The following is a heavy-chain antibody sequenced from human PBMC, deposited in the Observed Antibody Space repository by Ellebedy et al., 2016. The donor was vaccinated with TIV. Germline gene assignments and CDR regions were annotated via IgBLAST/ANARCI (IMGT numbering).Heavy chain of an antibody. CDR2: INQDGSVK. CDR1: GFSFSSYW. D-gene: IGHD4-17*01. CDR3: ATDGSYGDYRSPAHAFVM. Sequence: GGSLRLSCVGSGFSFSSYWMSWVRQAPGKGLEWVSNINQDGSVKYYVDSVRGRFTISRDSAKASLYLEMNSLRAEDTAIYYCATDGSYGDYRSPAHAFVMWGQGTLVTVSP. J-gene: IGHJ3*02. V-gene: IGHV3-7*03.